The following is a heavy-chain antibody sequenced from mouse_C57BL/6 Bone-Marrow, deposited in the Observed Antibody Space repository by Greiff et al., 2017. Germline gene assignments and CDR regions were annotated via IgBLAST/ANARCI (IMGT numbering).Heavy chain of an antibody. J-gene: IGHJ1*03. CDR3: ARDYDGSSYGYFDV. CDR2: ISSGSSTI. D-gene: IGHD1-1*01. Sequence: EVKVVESGGGLVKPGGSLKLSCAASGFTFSDYGMHWVRQAPEKGLEWVAYISSGSSTIYYADTVKGRFTISRDNAKNTLFLQMTSLRSEDTAMYYCARDYDGSSYGYFDVWGTGTTVTVSS. CDR1: GFTFSDYG. V-gene: IGHV5-17*01.